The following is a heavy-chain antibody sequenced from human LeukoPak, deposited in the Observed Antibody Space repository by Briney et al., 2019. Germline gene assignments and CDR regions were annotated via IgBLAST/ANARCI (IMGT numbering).Heavy chain of an antibody. CDR1: GFAFSSYP. V-gene: IGHV3-74*01. CDR2: ISTDGSST. D-gene: IGHD1-26*01. Sequence: PGGSLRLSCEASGFAFSSYPMYWVRQAPGKGLVWVSRISTDGSSTSYADSVKGRFTISRDNAKNTLYLQMNSLRAEDTPVYYCVYSGSIHLNDWGQGTLVTVSS. J-gene: IGHJ4*02. CDR3: VYSGSIHLND.